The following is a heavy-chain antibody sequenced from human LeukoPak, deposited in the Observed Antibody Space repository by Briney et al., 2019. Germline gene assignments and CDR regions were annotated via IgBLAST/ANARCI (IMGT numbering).Heavy chain of an antibody. Sequence: GGSLRLSCAASGFTFSSYAMHWVRQAPGKGLEYVLAISSNGGSTYYANSVKGRFTISRDNSKNTLYLQMGSLRAEDMAVYYCARADYNYYYYGMDVWGQGTTVTVSS. CDR3: ARADYNYYYYGMDV. J-gene: IGHJ6*02. CDR1: GFTFSSYA. D-gene: IGHD4-11*01. CDR2: ISSNGGST. V-gene: IGHV3-64*01.